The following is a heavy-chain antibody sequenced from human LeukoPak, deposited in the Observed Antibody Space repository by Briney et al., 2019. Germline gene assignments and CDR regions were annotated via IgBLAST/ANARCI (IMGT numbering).Heavy chain of an antibody. CDR3: AKDVQLST. Sequence: GGSLRLSCAASGFTFSVAAMTWVRQAPGKGLEWVSLIGASGESTYYADSVKGRFTTSRDNSKNTLSLQMNSLRVEDTAMYFCAKDVQLSTWGLGTMVTVSS. D-gene: IGHD5-24*01. CDR2: IGASGEST. J-gene: IGHJ3*01. CDR1: GFTFSVAA. V-gene: IGHV3-23*01.